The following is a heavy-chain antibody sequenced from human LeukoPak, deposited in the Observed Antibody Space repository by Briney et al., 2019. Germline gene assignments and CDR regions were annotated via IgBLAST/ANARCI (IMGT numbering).Heavy chain of an antibody. CDR2: IIPIFGTA. V-gene: IGHV1-69*13. D-gene: IGHD6-13*01. J-gene: IGHJ5*02. CDR1: GGTFSSYA. Sequence: GASVKVSCKASGGTFSSYAVSWVRQAPGQGLEWMGGIIPIFGTANYAQKFQGRVTITADESAGTAYMELSSLRSEDTAVYYCARGIAAAMFDPWGQGTLVTVSS. CDR3: ARGIAAAMFDP.